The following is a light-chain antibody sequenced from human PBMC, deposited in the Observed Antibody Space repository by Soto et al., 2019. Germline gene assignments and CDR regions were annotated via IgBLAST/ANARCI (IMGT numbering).Light chain of an antibody. CDR1: SSNIGAGYD. V-gene: IGLV1-40*01. J-gene: IGLJ2*01. Sequence: QSVLTQPPSVSGAPGQRVTISCTGSSSNIGAGYDVYWYQQLPGTAPKLLLYGNSNRPSGVPDRFSGSKSVTSASLAITGLQAEDEADYYCQSYDSSLSGVVFGGGTKLTVL. CDR2: GNS. CDR3: QSYDSSLSGVV.